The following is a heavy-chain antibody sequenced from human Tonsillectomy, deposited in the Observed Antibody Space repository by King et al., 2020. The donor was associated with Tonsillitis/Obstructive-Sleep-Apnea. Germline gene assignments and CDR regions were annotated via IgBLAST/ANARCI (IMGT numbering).Heavy chain of an antibody. CDR3: ARYTYYDFWGGYWVDY. CDR2: IFSNDEK. V-gene: IGHV2-26*01. D-gene: IGHD3-3*01. CDR1: GFSLSNARMG. J-gene: IGHJ4*02. Sequence: TLKESGPVLVKPTETLTLTCTVSGFSLSNARMGVSWIRQPPGKALEWLAHIFSNDEKYYSTSLKSRLTISKDTSKSQVVLTMTNMDPVATATYYCARYTYYDFWGGYWVDYWGQGTLVTVSS.